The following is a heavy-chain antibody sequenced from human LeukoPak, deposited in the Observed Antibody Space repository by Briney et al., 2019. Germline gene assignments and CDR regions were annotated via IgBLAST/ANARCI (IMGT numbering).Heavy chain of an antibody. V-gene: IGHV1-2*02. J-gene: IGHJ4*02. D-gene: IGHD3-3*01. Sequence: ASVKVSCKASGYTFTAYYVHWVRQAPGQGLEWMGSINPNSGGTNYAQKFQGRVTMTRDTSISTAFMELTRLRSDDTAVYYCARVQWSHPIDSWDQGTLVTVSS. CDR2: INPNSGGT. CDR1: GYTFTAYY. CDR3: ARVQWSHPIDS.